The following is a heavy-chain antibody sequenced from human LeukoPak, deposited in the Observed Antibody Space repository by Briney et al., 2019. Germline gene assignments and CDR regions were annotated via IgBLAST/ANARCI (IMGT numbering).Heavy chain of an antibody. Sequence: PGRSLRLSCAASGFTFSSYGMHWVRQAPGKRLEWVAVIWYDGSNKYYADSVKGRFTISRDNSKNTLYLQMNSLRAEDTAVYYCAKGEIPPYYADYWGQGTLVTVSS. V-gene: IGHV3-33*06. D-gene: IGHD3-3*01. CDR2: IWYDGSNK. J-gene: IGHJ4*02. CDR3: AKGEIPPYYADY. CDR1: GFTFSSYG.